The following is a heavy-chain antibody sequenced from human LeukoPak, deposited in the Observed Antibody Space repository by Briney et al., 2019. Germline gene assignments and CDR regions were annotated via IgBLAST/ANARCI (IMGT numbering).Heavy chain of an antibody. V-gene: IGHV3-21*04. D-gene: IGHD2-2*01. Sequence: GGSLRLSCAASGFTFSSYSMNWVRQAPGKGLEWVSSISSSSSYIYYADSVKGRFTISRDNAKNSLYLQMNSLRAEDTAVYYCAKSSGRFVVVPAAIRNMDVWGKGTTVTVSS. CDR3: AKSSGRFVVVPAAIRNMDV. CDR2: ISSSSSYI. J-gene: IGHJ6*03. CDR1: GFTFSSYS.